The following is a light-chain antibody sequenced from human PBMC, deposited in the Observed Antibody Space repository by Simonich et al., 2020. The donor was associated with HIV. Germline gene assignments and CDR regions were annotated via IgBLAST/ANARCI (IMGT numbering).Light chain of an antibody. Sequence: DNVMTQSPLSLPVTLGQPASISCRSSQSLVHSDGNTYLNWYHQRPGQSPRRLIYKVSNRDSGVPDRFSGSGSGTDFTLKISRVETEDVGVYFCMQGTHLLTFGGGTKVEIK. J-gene: IGKJ4*01. CDR1: QSLVHSDGNTY. CDR3: MQGTHLLT. CDR2: KVS. V-gene: IGKV2-30*02.